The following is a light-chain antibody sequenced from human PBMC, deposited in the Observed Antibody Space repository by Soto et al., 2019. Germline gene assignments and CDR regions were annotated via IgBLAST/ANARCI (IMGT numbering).Light chain of an antibody. CDR2: DTS. Sequence: DIVVTQSPATLSASPGEGVTLSCRASQFVSSRLAWYQRRPGQVPRLLIYDTSTRAPGISARFSGSGSGTEFTLTISSRQSEDFAVYYCQEYIQWPPGMFVPGTTVDIK. CDR3: QEYIQWPPGM. V-gene: IGKV3-15*01. J-gene: IGKJ1*01. CDR1: QFVSSR.